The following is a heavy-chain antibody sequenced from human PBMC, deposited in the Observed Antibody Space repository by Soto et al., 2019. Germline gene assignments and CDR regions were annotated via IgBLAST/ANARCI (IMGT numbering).Heavy chain of an antibody. CDR2: CSGSGGTT. D-gene: IGHD3-3*01. J-gene: IGHJ5*02. V-gene: IGHV3-23*01. CDR1: GFTFSIYP. Sequence: GGSLRLSCVASGFTFSIYPMSWVRQAPGEGLQWVSTCSGSGGTTYYADSVKGRFSVSRDNSKNTLYLQMKSLRVDDTAVYYCAKVDYFDFWTGSWFDPWGQGTLVTVSS. CDR3: AKVDYFDFWTGSWFDP.